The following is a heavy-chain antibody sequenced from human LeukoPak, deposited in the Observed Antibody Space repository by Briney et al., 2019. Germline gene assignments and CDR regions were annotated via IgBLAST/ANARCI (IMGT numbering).Heavy chain of an antibody. Sequence: GASVKVSCKASGYTFTSYGISWVRQAPGQGLEWMGWISAYNGNTNYAQKLQGRVTMTTDTSASTAYMELRSLRSDDTAVYYCARDPNYYYDSSGYYYQSFDYWGQGTLVTVSS. CDR1: GYTFTSYG. D-gene: IGHD3-22*01. V-gene: IGHV1-18*01. CDR2: ISAYNGNT. CDR3: ARDPNYYYDSSGYYYQSFDY. J-gene: IGHJ4*02.